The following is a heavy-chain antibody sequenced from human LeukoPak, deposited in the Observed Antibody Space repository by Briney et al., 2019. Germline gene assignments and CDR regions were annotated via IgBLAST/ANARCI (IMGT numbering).Heavy chain of an antibody. D-gene: IGHD6-13*01. CDR1: GLXFSDYC. Sequence: PGGSLRLSCAASGLXFSDYCITWVRQAPGKGLFWVSGISAGGGSTYYADSVKGRFTISRDDSRNTLYLQMNSLRAEDTAVYYCAKDAAGPEYWGQGTLVTVSS. J-gene: IGHJ4*02. V-gene: IGHV3-23*01. CDR2: ISAGGGST. CDR3: AKDAAGPEY.